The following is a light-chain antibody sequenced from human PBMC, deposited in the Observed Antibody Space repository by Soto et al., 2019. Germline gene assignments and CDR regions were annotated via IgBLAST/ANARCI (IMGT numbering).Light chain of an antibody. CDR1: ESVTSS. V-gene: IGKV3-15*01. J-gene: IGKJ4*01. Sequence: DTVTSQSPGTVSVSPGVRDTLTCRASESVTSSLAWYQQKPGQPPRLLIYAASTRATDVPARFSGGGSETESTLTISTLPSEDFAVYFCQQYDNRPQLTFGGGTKVDIK. CDR3: QQYDNRPQLT. CDR2: AAS.